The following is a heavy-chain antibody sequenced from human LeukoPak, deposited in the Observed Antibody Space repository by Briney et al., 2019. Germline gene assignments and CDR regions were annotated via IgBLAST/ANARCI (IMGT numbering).Heavy chain of an antibody. Sequence: PSETLSLTCAVYGESFSGYYWSWIRQPPGKGLEWIGEINHSGSTNYNPSLKSRVTISVDTSKNQFSLKLSSVTAADTAVYYCARAGGYSYGYGYYYMDVWGKGTTVTVSS. CDR1: GESFSGYY. CDR3: ARAGGYSYGYGYYYMDV. CDR2: INHSGST. D-gene: IGHD5-18*01. J-gene: IGHJ6*03. V-gene: IGHV4-34*01.